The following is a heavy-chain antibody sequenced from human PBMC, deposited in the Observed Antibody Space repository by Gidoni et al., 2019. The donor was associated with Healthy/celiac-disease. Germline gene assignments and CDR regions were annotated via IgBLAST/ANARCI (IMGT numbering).Heavy chain of an antibody. V-gene: IGHV1-18*01. D-gene: IGHD3-10*01. CDR1: GYTFTSYG. CDR3: ARGIRFDAFDI. Sequence: QVQLVQSGAEVKKPGASVKVSCKASGYTFTSYGISWVRQAPGQGLEWRGWISAYHGNKNHAQKLQGRVTMTTDTSTRTAYMELRSLRSDETAVYYCARGIRFDAFDIWGQGTMVTVSS. CDR2: ISAYHGNK. J-gene: IGHJ3*02.